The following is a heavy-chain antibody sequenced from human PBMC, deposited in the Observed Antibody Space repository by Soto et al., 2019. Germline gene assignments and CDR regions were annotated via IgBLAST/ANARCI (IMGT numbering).Heavy chain of an antibody. D-gene: IGHD6-13*01. CDR2: INTNTGNP. J-gene: IGHJ5*02. Sequence: ASVKVSCKASGYTFTSYAMNWVRQAPGQGLEWMGWINTNTGNPTYAQGFTGRFVFSLDTSVSTAYLQICSLEAEDTAVYYCARGRIAAAGGYNWFDPWGQGTLVTVSS. CDR1: GYTFTSYA. CDR3: ARGRIAAAGGYNWFDP. V-gene: IGHV7-4-1*01.